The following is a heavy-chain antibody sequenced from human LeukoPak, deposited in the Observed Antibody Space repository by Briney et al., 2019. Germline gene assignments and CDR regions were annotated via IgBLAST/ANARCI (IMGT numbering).Heavy chain of an antibody. V-gene: IGHV3-74*01. J-gene: IGHJ4*02. CDR2: IKSDGRST. Sequence: GGSLRLSCAASGFTVSSNYMSWVRQAPGKGLVWVSRIKSDGRSTTYADSVKGRFTISRDNAKDTLYLQMNSLRAEDTAVYYCARMDYYESNGHREDYWGQGTLVTVSS. CDR1: GFTVSSNY. CDR3: ARMDYYESNGHREDY. D-gene: IGHD3-22*01.